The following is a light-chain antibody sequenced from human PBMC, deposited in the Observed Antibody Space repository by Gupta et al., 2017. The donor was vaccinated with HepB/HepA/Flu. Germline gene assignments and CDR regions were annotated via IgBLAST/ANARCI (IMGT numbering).Light chain of an antibody. J-gene: IGKJ2*01. CDR3: QQYNSYSET. V-gene: IGKV1-5*03. CDR1: QSISSW. CDR2: KAS. Sequence: DIQMTQYPSTLSASVGDRVTITCRASQSISSWLAWYQQKPGKAPKLLIYKASSLESGVPSRFSGSGSGTEFTLTISSLQPDDFATYYCQQYNSYSETFGHGTKLEIK.